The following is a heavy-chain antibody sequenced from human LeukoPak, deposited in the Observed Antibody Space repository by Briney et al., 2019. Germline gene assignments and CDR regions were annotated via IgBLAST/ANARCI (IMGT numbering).Heavy chain of an antibody. Sequence: GGSLRLSCAASGFTVSSNYISWVRQAPGKGLEWVSVIYSGGSTYYADSVKGRFTISRDNSKNTLYLQMNSLRAEDTAVYYCARGGGVATILGAFDIWGQGTMVTVSS. J-gene: IGHJ3*02. V-gene: IGHV3-66*01. CDR3: ARGGGVATILGAFDI. CDR2: IYSGGST. CDR1: GFTVSSNY. D-gene: IGHD5-12*01.